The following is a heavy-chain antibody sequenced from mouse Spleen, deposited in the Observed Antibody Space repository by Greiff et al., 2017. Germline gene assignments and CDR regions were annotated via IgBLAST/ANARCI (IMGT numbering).Heavy chain of an antibody. V-gene: IGHV1-26*01. Sequence: EVQLQQSGPELVKPGASVKISCKASGYTFTDYYMNWVKQSHGKSLEWIGDINPNNGGTSYNQKFKGKATLTVDKSSSTAYMELRSLTSEDSAVYYCANWEADYWGQGTTLTVSS. CDR2: INPNNGGT. CDR3: ANWEADY. J-gene: IGHJ2*01. CDR1: GYTFTDYY. D-gene: IGHD4-1*01.